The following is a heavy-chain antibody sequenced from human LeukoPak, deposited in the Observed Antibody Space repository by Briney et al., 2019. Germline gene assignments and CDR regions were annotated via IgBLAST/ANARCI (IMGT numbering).Heavy chain of an antibody. CDR3: ASVTPSSGSYYDY. J-gene: IGHJ4*02. Sequence: SVKVSCKASGGTFSSYAISWVRQAPGQGLEWMGGSIPIFGKANYAQKFQGRVTITTDESTSTAYMELSSLRSEDTAVYYCASVTPSSGSYYDYWGQGTLVTVSS. CDR1: GGTFSSYA. V-gene: IGHV1-69*05. D-gene: IGHD1-26*01. CDR2: SIPIFGKA.